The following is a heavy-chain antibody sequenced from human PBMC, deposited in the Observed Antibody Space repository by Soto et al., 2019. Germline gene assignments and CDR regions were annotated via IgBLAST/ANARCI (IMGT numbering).Heavy chain of an antibody. CDR2: IIPIFGTA. J-gene: IGHJ6*02. CDR3: ARDISAAGSYYYYVMDV. V-gene: IGHV1-69*01. D-gene: IGHD6-13*01. CDR1: GGTFSSYA. Sequence: QVQLVQSGAEVKKPGSSVKVSCKASGGTFSSYAISWVRQAPGQGLEWMGGIIPIFGTANYPQKFQGRVTITADESTSTAYMELSSLRSEDKAVYYCARDISAAGSYYYYVMDVWGQGTTVTVSS.